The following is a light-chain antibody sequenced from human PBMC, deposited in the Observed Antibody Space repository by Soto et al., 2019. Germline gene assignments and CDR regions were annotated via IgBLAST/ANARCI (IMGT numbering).Light chain of an antibody. CDR3: SSYTSSGPV. CDR2: EVS. Sequence: QSALTQPASVSGSPGQSITISCTGTSSDVGGYNYVSWYQQHPGKGPKLMIFEVSNRPSGVSNRFSGPKSGNTASLTISGLQAEDEADYYCSSYTSSGPVFGGGTKLTVL. J-gene: IGLJ3*02. V-gene: IGLV2-14*01. CDR1: SSDVGGYNY.